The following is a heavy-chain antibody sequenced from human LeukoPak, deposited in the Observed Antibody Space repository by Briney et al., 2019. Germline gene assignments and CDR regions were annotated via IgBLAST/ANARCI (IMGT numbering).Heavy chain of an antibody. CDR1: GGSISSYY. J-gene: IGHJ6*02. CDR2: IYYSGST. CDR3: ARALQNYYYGMDV. V-gene: IGHV4-59*08. Sequence: PSETLSLTCTVSGGSISSYYWSWIRQPPGKGLEWIGYIYYSGSTNYNPSLKSRVTISVDTSKNQFSLKLSSVTAADTAVYYCARALQNYYYGMDVWGQGTSVTVSS.